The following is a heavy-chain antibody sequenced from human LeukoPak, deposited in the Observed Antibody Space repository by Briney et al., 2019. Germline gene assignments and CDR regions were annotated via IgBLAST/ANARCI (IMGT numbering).Heavy chain of an antibody. CDR3: AVMVRGVIRVLNGAAFDY. Sequence: PSETLSLTCTVSGGSISSSSYYWGWIRQPPGKGLEWIGSIYYSGSTYYNPSLKSRVTISVDTSKNQFSLKLSSVTAADTAVYYCAVMVRGVIRVLNGAAFDYWGQGTLVTVSS. J-gene: IGHJ4*02. CDR2: IYYSGST. D-gene: IGHD3-10*01. V-gene: IGHV4-39*01. CDR1: GGSISSSSYY.